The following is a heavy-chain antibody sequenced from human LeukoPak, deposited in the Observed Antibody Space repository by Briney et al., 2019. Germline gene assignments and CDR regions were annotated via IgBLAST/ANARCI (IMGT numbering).Heavy chain of an antibody. V-gene: IGHV3-30*02. CDR2: IRYDGSIK. CDR3: AKVSPISPSGYLDY. J-gene: IGHJ4*02. D-gene: IGHD3-3*01. CDR1: GFTFSSYG. Sequence: GGSLRLSCAASGFTFSSYGMHWVRQAPGKGLDWVAFIRYDGSIKDHADSVKGRFTISRDNSKNTLFLQMSSLRDEDTAMYYCAKVSPISPSGYLDYWGQGTPVTVSS.